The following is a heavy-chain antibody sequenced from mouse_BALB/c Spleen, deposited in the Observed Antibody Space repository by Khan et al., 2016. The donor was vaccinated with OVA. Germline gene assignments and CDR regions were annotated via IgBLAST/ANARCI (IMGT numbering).Heavy chain of an antibody. CDR3: ARDPPIYYYGHRTLDY. J-gene: IGHJ4*01. Sequence: QVQLKQSGPGLVAPSQSLSITCTVSGFSLTNYGVHWVRQPPGKGLEWLGVIWAGGSTTYNSSLMSRLSITKYNSECQVVSKMNSWQTEDKAVYYGARDPPIYYYGHRTLDYWGQGISVTVSS. D-gene: IGHD1-1*01. CDR1: GFSLTNYG. V-gene: IGHV2-9*02. CDR2: IWAGGST.